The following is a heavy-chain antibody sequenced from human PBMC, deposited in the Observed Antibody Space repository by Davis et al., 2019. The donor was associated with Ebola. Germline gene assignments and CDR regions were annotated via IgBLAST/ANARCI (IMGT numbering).Heavy chain of an antibody. CDR1: GGTFSNYD. D-gene: IGHD6-13*01. Sequence: ASVKVSCKASGGTFSNYDINWVRQAPGQGLEWMGWISAYNGNTNYAQKLQGRVTMTTDTSTSTAYMELSSLRSEDTAVYYCARDRGRDSSSCGYWGQGTLVTVSS. J-gene: IGHJ4*02. CDR3: ARDRGRDSSSCGY. CDR2: ISAYNGNT. V-gene: IGHV1-18*01.